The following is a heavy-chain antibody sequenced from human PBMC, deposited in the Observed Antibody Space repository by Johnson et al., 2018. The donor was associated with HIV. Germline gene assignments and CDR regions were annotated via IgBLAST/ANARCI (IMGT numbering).Heavy chain of an antibody. CDR1: GFTFSTYA. V-gene: IGHV3-30-3*01. J-gene: IGHJ3*02. Sequence: QEQLVESGGGVVQPGRSLRLSCAASGFTFSTYAMHWVRQAPGKGLEWVAVISYDGSNKYYADSVKGRFTISRDNAKNSLYLQMNSLRAEDTAVYYCARDEGYYYDGSGFFDIWGQGTMVTVSS. D-gene: IGHD3-22*01. CDR2: ISYDGSNK. CDR3: ARDEGYYYDGSGFFDI.